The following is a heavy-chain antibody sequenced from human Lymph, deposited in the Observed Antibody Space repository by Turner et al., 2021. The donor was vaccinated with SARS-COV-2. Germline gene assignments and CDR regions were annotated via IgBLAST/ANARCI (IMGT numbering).Heavy chain of an antibody. J-gene: IGHJ4*02. D-gene: IGHD6-6*01. Sequence: EVQLVESGGGLVQPGSSLRLSCAASGFTFDDCAMHWVRQALGKGLELVSGISWNSGSIGYAASVKSRFTISRDNAKIYLYRQMNSLRAEDTAFYYCAKDRGGEQLVRLFDDWGQGTLVTVSS. CDR1: GFTFDDCA. CDR2: ISWNSGSI. CDR3: AKDRGGEQLVRLFDD. V-gene: IGHV3-9*01.